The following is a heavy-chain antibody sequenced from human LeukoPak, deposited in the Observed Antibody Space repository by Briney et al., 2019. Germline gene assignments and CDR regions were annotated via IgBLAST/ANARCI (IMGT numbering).Heavy chain of an antibody. CDR3: ASVSGMIVVVPDAFDI. D-gene: IGHD3-22*01. Sequence: SETLSLTCTVSGGSVSSGSYYWGWIRQPPGKGLEWIGYIYYSGSTNYNPSLKSRVTISVDTSKNQFSLKLSSVTAADTAVYYCASVSGMIVVVPDAFDIWGQGTMVTVSS. V-gene: IGHV4-61*01. J-gene: IGHJ3*02. CDR2: IYYSGST. CDR1: GGSVSSGSYY.